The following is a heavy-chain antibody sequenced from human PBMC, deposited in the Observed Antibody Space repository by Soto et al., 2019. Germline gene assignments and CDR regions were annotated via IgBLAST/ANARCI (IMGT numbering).Heavy chain of an antibody. D-gene: IGHD6-19*01. CDR1: GCSLSSRGYY. Sequence: SVTLSLTCTLCGCSLSSRGYYWRSIRHPPGKGLEWIGTIYYSGSTNYNPSLKSRVTISVDTSKNQFSLKLSSVTAADTAVYYCARTHPSSGWSYPYFDYWGQGTLVTVSS. V-gene: IGHV4-39*07. CDR3: ARTHPSSGWSYPYFDY. CDR2: IYYSGST. J-gene: IGHJ4*02.